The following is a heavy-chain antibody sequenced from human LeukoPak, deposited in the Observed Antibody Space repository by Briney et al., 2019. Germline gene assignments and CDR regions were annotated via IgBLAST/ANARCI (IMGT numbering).Heavy chain of an antibody. CDR2: ISSSSSYI. D-gene: IGHD4-17*01. J-gene: IGHJ4*02. CDR3: ARGAATVTSQFDY. V-gene: IGHV3-21*01. Sequence: GGSLRLSCAASGFTFSSYSMNWVRQAPGKGLEWVSSISSSSSYIYYADSVKGRFTISRDNAKNSLYLQMNSLRAEDTAVYYCARGAATVTSQFDYWGQGTLDTVSS. CDR1: GFTFSSYS.